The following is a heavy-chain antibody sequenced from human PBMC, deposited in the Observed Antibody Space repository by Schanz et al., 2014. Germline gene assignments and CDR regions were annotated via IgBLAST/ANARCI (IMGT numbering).Heavy chain of an antibody. CDR2: ISAFDDKT. CDR3: ARETTIITGGAFDV. V-gene: IGHV1-18*01. Sequence: QGQLVQSGAEVKKPGASVKVSCKASGYTFTSYGITWVRQAPGQGPEWMGWISAFDDKTVYAQNFQGRLIMTTDTSTTTVYMELRGLRSDDTAVYYCARETTIITGGAFDVWGQGTMVTVSS. D-gene: IGHD3-9*01. CDR1: GYTFTSYG. J-gene: IGHJ3*01.